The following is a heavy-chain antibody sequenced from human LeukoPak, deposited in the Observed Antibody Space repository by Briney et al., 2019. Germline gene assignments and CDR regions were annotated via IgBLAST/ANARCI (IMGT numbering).Heavy chain of an antibody. Sequence: PGGSLRLSCAAAGFTFSSYAMSWVRQAPGKGLEWVSIMSGSGGSTYYADSVKGRFTISRDNSKNTLYLQMNSLRAEDTAVYYCAKDSGFAGDYFDYWGQGTLVTVSS. V-gene: IGHV3-23*01. D-gene: IGHD1-1*01. CDR1: GFTFSSYA. CDR3: AKDSGFAGDYFDY. J-gene: IGHJ4*02. CDR2: MSGSGGST.